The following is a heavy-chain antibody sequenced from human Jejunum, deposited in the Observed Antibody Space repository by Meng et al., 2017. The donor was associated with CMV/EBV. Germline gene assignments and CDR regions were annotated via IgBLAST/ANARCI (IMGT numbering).Heavy chain of an antibody. D-gene: IGHD3-3*01. CDR3: VGEVGVRDFGS. CDR2: ISYNGSNK. J-gene: IGHJ4*02. V-gene: IGHV3-30-3*01. CDR1: DFSLGCHT. Sequence: SDFSLGCHTLHWVRQRPVQGLEWVALISYNGSNKQSPESVKGRFSISRDDSKNTLYLQMNSLTTDDTAVYYCVGEVGVRDFGSWGQGTLVTV.